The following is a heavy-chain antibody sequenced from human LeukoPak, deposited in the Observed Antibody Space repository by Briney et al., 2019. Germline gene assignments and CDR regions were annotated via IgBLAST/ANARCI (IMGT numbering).Heavy chain of an antibody. V-gene: IGHV3-7*01. CDR1: GFTLSDVW. CDR2: IRQDGSEI. J-gene: IGHJ4*02. Sequence: PGRSLRLSCAASGFTLSDVWMSRVRQAPGKGRAWVANIRQDGSEIHFMDSVKGRFTISRDNAKNSLNLQMNNLRADDTAVYYCARGSRLHFYGRTQEHFDTWGLATLVTVSS. D-gene: IGHD3-10*01. CDR3: ARGSRLHFYGRTQEHFDT.